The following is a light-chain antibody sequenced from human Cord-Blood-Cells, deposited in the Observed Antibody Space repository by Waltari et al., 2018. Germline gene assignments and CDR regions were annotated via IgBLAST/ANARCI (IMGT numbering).Light chain of an antibody. CDR1: NLGHKN. J-gene: IGLJ2*01. CDR3: QAWDSSTVV. Sequence: SYELTQPHSVSVSPAQTASITSSGANLGHKNACWYQQQPGQSPVLVIYQDSKRPSGIPGRFSGSNSGNTATLTISGTQAMGEADYYCQAWDSSTVVFGGGTKLTVL. CDR2: QDS. V-gene: IGLV3-1*01.